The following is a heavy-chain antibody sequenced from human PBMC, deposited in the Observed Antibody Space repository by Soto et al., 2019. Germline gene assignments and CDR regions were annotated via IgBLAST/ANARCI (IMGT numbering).Heavy chain of an antibody. D-gene: IGHD2-15*01. Sequence: GVLGLSCAAFGFTFSSYSMKWVRQAPGKGLEWVSYISSSSSTIYYADPVKGRFTISRDNAKNSLYLQMNSLRAEDTAVYYCAKNHRSHYPGPDAFDIWGQGTMVTVSS. V-gene: IGHV3-48*01. CDR2: ISSSSSTI. CDR1: GFTFSSYS. CDR3: AKNHRSHYPGPDAFDI. J-gene: IGHJ3*02.